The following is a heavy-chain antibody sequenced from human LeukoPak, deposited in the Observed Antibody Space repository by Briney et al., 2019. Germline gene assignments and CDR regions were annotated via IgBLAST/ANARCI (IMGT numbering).Heavy chain of an antibody. CDR2: IRYDGGKE. CDR1: GFTFSTYG. CDR3: AKPTAWYYYMDV. Sequence: GGSLRLSCAASGFTFSTYGMHWVRQAPGKGPEWVAFIRYDGGKEYYADSVKGRFTISRDNSKNTLYLQMNSLRAEDTAVYYCAKPTAWYYYMDVWGKGTTVIVSS. D-gene: IGHD4-11*01. J-gene: IGHJ6*03. V-gene: IGHV3-30*02.